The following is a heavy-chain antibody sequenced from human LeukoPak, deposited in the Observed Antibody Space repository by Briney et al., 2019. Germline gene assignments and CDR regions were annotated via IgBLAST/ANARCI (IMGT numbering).Heavy chain of an antibody. V-gene: IGHV4-31*03. CDR1: GGSISSGGYY. J-gene: IGHJ4*02. D-gene: IGHD6-6*01. Sequence: SETLSLTCTVSGGSISSGGYYWSWIRQHPGKGLEWIGYIYYSGSTYYNPSLKSRVTISVDTSKNQFSLKLSSVTAADTAVYYCARGRRGAARPHRIFSVWDYWGQGTLVTVSS. CDR2: IYYSGST. CDR3: ARGRRGAARPHRIFSVWDY.